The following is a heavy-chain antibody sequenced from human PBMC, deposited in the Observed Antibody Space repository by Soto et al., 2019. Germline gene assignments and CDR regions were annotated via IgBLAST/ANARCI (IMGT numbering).Heavy chain of an antibody. V-gene: IGHV1-24*01. CDR2: FDPEDGET. J-gene: IGHJ3*02. D-gene: IGHD3-3*01. CDR1: GYTLTELS. CDR3: AKTRVRVYDFWSGYRRAAFDI. Sequence: ASVKVSCKVSGYTLTELSMHWVRQAPGKGLEWMGGFDPEDGETIYAQKFQGRVTMTEDTSTDTAYMELSSLRSEDTAVYYCAKTRVRVYDFWSGYRRAAFDIWGQGTMVTVSS.